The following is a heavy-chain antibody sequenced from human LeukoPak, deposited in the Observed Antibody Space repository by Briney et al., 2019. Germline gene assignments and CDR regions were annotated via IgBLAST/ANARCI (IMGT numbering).Heavy chain of an antibody. D-gene: IGHD4-17*01. Sequence: PSETLSLTCTVSGGSISSSSYYWGWIRQPPGKGLEWIGSIYYSGSTYYNPSLKSRVTISVDTSKNQFSLKLSSVTAADTAVYYCARDLTTVTSPKGYYYYYMDVWGKGTTVTVSS. CDR1: GGSISSSSYY. CDR3: ARDLTTVTSPKGYYYYYMDV. J-gene: IGHJ6*03. V-gene: IGHV4-39*07. CDR2: IYYSGST.